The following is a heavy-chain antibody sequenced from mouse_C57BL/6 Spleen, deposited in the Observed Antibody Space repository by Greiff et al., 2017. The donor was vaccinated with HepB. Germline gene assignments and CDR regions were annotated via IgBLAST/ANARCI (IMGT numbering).Heavy chain of an antibody. CDR3: AREGTAQV. V-gene: IGHV1-80*01. CDR1: GYAFSSYW. D-gene: IGHD3-2*02. Sequence: VKLQESGAELVKPGASVKISCKASGYAFSSYWMNWVKQRPGKGLEWIGQIYPGDGDTNYNGKFKGKATLTADKSSSTAYMQLSSLTSEDSAVYFCAREGTAQVWGQGTLVTVSA. CDR2: IYPGDGDT. J-gene: IGHJ3*01.